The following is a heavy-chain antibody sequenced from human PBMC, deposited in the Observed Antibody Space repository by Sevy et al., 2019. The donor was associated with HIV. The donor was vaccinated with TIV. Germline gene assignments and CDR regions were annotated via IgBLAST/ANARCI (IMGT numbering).Heavy chain of an antibody. J-gene: IGHJ4*02. CDR2: LSGSSNYI. Sequence: GGSLRLSCAASGFTFNNYNMNWVRQAPGKGLEGVSSLSGSSNYIYYAESLKGRFIISRDNAKDTLYLQMNSLRVDDSAVYYCARGPPDGSYDYFDSWGQGTLVFVSS. CDR1: GFTFNNYN. V-gene: IGHV3-21*06. CDR3: ARGPPDGSYDYFDS. D-gene: IGHD3-10*01.